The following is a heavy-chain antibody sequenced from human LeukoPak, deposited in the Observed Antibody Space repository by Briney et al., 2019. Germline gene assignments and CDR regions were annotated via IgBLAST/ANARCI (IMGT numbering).Heavy chain of an antibody. D-gene: IGHD1-26*01. V-gene: IGHV4-30-4*07. Sequence: PSQTLSLTCAVSGGSLSSGGYSWNWIRQPPGKGLEWIGYIYYTGSTHYNPSLKSRVTISVDTSKNQFSLKLSSVTAADTAVYYCARWVLIVGAIRWFDPWGQGTLVTVSS. CDR3: ARWVLIVGAIRWFDP. CDR2: IYYTGST. CDR1: GGSLSSGGYS. J-gene: IGHJ5*02.